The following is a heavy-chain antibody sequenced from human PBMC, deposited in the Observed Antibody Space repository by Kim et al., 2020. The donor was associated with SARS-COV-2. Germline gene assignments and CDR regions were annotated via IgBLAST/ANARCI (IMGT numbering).Heavy chain of an antibody. CDR1: GFTFDDYC. Sequence: GGSLRLSCAASGFTFDDYCMSWIRQVPGKGLEWVSGINWGGGSTCYADSVKGRFTISRDNAKNSLYLQMNSLRAEDTALYHCARDDGYSYGVPCYYYGRDVRSQRTTVTVS. V-gene: IGHV3-20*01. CDR2: INWGGGST. J-gene: IGHJ6*02. D-gene: IGHD5-18*01. CDR3: ARDDGYSYGVPCYYYGRDV.